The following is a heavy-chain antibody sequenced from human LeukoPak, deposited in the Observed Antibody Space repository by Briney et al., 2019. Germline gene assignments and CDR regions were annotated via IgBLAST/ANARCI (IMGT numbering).Heavy chain of an antibody. V-gene: IGHV4-59*11. J-gene: IGHJ4*02. D-gene: IGHD3-3*01. CDR1: GGSINSHY. CDR3: ARSYYNFWSGFYSDF. Sequence: SETLSLTCTVSGGSINSHYWSWIRQPPGKGLQWIGFISYSGSTSYNPSLMSRVTISVDTSKNQFSLKLNSVTAADTALYFCARSYYNFWSGFYSDFWGQGALVTVSS. CDR2: ISYSGST.